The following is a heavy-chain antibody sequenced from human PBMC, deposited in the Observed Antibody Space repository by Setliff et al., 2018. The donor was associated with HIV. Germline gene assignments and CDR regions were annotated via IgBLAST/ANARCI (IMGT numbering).Heavy chain of an antibody. Sequence: SETLSLTCAVSGGSISSGGYSWSWIRQPPGEGLEWIGYIFHSGSTYYNPSLKSRVTISVDRSKNQFSLNVTSVTAADTAVYYCARIPRLLDYAMDVWGQGTTVTVSS. CDR2: IFHSGST. CDR3: ARIPRLLDYAMDV. V-gene: IGHV4-30-2*01. D-gene: IGHD2-21*02. J-gene: IGHJ6*02. CDR1: GGSISSGGYS.